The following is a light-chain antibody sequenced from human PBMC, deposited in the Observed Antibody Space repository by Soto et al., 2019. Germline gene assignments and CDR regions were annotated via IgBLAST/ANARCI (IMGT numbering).Light chain of an antibody. CDR2: DVS. CDR3: ISYTTSSIYV. CDR1: SRDVGGYNY. V-gene: IGLV2-14*01. J-gene: IGLJ1*01. Sequence: QSVLTQPASVSGSPGQSITISCTGTSRDVGGYNYVSWYQKHPGRAPQLLVHDVSTRPSGVSYRFSGSKSGNTAFLTISGLQSEDQADYYCISYTTSSIYVFGTGTKLTVL.